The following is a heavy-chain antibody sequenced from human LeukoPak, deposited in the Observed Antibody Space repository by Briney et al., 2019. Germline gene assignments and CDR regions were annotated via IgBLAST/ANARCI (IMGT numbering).Heavy chain of an antibody. V-gene: IGHV4-59*11. D-gene: IGHD5-18*01. J-gene: IGHJ4*02. Sequence: PSETLSLTCTVSGGSMTTHHWNWIRQTPGKGLEWIGYVFDSGRTKEHPSLKSRVTLSADTSKNQLSLRLSSVTAADTAVYYCTTIKRGNIFGYFDFWGQGILVTVSS. CDR1: GGSMTTHH. CDR3: TTIKRGNIFGYFDF. CDR2: VFDSGRT.